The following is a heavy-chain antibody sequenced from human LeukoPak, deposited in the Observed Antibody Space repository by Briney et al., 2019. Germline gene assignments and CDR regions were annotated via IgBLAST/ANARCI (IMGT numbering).Heavy chain of an antibody. CDR1: GFTFSNYD. CDR3: AKDRARAAAGFFDY. J-gene: IGHJ4*02. D-gene: IGHD6-13*01. V-gene: IGHV3-23*01. CDR2: ISAGGGAI. Sequence: PGGSLRLSCAASGFTFSNYDMGWVRQAPGEGLEWVSSISAGGGAIYYADSVKGRFTISRDNSKNTLDLQLNSLRAEDTAVYYCAKDRARAAAGFFDYWGRGTLVTVSS.